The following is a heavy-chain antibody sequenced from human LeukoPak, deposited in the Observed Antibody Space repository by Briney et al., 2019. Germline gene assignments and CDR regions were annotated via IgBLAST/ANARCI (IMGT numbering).Heavy chain of an antibody. D-gene: IGHD2-2*02. V-gene: IGHV3-7*01. CDR3: ARDLPARYCSSTSCYTGFDY. J-gene: IGHJ4*02. CDR2: IKQDGSEK. CDR1: GFSFSTYW. Sequence: GGSLRLSCVASGFSFSTYWMSWVRQAPGKGLEWVANIKQDGSEKYYVDSVKGRFTISRDNAKNSVYLQMNRLRVEDTAVYYCARDLPARYCSSTSCYTGFDYWGQGTLVTVSS.